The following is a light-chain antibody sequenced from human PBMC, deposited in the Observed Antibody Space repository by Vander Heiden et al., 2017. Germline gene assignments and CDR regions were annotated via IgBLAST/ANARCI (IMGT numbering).Light chain of an antibody. Sequence: DIQMTQSPSTLSASVGDRVTITCRASQSVSSWLAWYQQKPGKAPRLLIYKASTLESGLPSGFSGSGSGTEFTLTISTLQPDDFATYYCQQYNSYPPTFGGGTKVEIK. V-gene: IGKV1-5*03. CDR2: KAS. CDR3: QQYNSYPPT. J-gene: IGKJ4*01. CDR1: QSVSSW.